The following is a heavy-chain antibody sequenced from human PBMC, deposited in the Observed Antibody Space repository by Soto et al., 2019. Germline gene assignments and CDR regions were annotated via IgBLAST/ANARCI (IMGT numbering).Heavy chain of an antibody. CDR3: ARSPVYDFWSGYSTVDAFDI. Sequence: GMSLKISCKNSGDRFTCFWSEWEGQKPGKGLVWMGIIYPGDSDTRYSPSFQGQVTISADKSISTAYLQWSSLKASDTAMYYCARSPVYDFWSGYSTVDAFDIWGQGTMVTV. CDR2: IYPGDSDT. V-gene: IGHV5-51*01. D-gene: IGHD3-3*01. J-gene: IGHJ3*02. CDR1: GDRFTCFW.